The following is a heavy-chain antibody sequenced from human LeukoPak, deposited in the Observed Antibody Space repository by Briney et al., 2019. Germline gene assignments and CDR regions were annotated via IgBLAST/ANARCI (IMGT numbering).Heavy chain of an antibody. D-gene: IGHD3-3*01. CDR2: MNPNSGNT. CDR3: ARAYTYYDFWSGENWFDP. Sequence: GASVKVSCKASGYTFTSYDINWVRQATGQGLEWMGWMNPNSGNTGYAQKFQGRVTITRNTSISTAYMELSSLRSEDTAVYYCARAYTYYDFWSGENWFDPWGQGTLITVSS. J-gene: IGHJ5*02. CDR1: GYTFTSYD. V-gene: IGHV1-8*03.